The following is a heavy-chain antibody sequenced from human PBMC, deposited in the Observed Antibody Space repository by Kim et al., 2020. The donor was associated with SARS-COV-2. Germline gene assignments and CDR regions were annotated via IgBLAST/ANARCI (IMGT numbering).Heavy chain of an antibody. CDR2: ISASGGST. CDR1: GFTSSSYA. CDR3: AKGHQYNSGWLGEYY. Sequence: GGSLRLSCAASGFTSSSYAMSWVRQAPGKGLEWVSTISASGGSTYYADSVKGRFTISRDNSKNTLYLEMNSLRAEDTAVYYCAKGHQYNSGWLGEYYWGQGTLVTVSS. J-gene: IGHJ4*02. V-gene: IGHV3-23*01. D-gene: IGHD6-19*01.